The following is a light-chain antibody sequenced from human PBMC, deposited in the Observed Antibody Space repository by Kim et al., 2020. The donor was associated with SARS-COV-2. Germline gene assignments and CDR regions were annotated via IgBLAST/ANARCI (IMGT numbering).Light chain of an antibody. CDR3: QQSYSIPRT. CDR1: QRISSY. Sequence: ASVGEKVTIACRATQRISSYLNWYQQKPGKAAQHLIYGVSNLQSGVPTRFSGSGAGTEFTLTISSLQPEDSARYYGQQSYSIPRTFGQGTKVDIK. V-gene: IGKV1-39*01. CDR2: GVS. J-gene: IGKJ1*01.